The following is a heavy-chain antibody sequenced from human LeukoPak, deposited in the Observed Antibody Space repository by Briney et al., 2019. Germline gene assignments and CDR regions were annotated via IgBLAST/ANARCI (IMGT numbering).Heavy chain of an antibody. J-gene: IGHJ4*02. CDR3: ARTPYFGVVIYFDY. D-gene: IGHD3-3*01. V-gene: IGHV4-31*03. CDR1: GGSISSGGYY. Sequence: SETLSLTCTVSGGSISSGGYYWSWIRQHPGKGLEWIGYIYYSGSTYYNPSLKSRVTISVDTSKNQFSLKLSSVTAADTAVYYCARTPYFGVVIYFDYWGQGTLVTVSS. CDR2: IYYSGST.